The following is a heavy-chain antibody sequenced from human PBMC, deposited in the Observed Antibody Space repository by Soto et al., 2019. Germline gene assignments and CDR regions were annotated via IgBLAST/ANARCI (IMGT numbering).Heavy chain of an antibody. CDR2: ISGSGGST. CDR1: GFTFSSYA. V-gene: IGHV3-23*01. J-gene: IGHJ6*03. D-gene: IGHD7-27*01. CDR3: AKIPPPNWGYYYYYMDV. Sequence: GGSLRLSCAASGFTFSSYAMSWVRQAPGKGLEWVSAISGSGGSTYYADSVKGRFTISRDNSKNTLYLQMNSLRAEDTAVYYCAKIPPPNWGYYYYYMDVWGKGTTVTVSS.